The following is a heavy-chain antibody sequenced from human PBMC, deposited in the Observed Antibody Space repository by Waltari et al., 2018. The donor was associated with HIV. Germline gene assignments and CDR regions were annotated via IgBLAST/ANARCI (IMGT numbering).Heavy chain of an antibody. CDR1: GPDFGSAG. V-gene: IGHV3-30*03. Sequence: QVQLVESGGGVVPPGAVLRLSCAASGPDFGSAGMHSVRQAPGKGLEWLAAISYDGMKKYYGDSLRGRLTISRDNSKKTLYLQMNTLRPEDTAIYFCARDSSQVHWFGESLALWGQGTLVIVSS. J-gene: IGHJ4*02. CDR3: ARDSSQVHWFGESLAL. CDR2: ISYDGMKK. D-gene: IGHD3-10*01.